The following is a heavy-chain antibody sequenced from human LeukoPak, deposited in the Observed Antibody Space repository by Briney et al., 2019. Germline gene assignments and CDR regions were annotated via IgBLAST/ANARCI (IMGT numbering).Heavy chain of an antibody. V-gene: IGHV3-21*01. CDR2: ISSSSYI. CDR3: ARDVTIFGVVRHGYFDY. J-gene: IGHJ4*02. Sequence: GGSLRLSCAASGFTFSSYSMNWVRQAPGKGLEWVSSISSSSYIYYADSVKGRFTISRDNAKNSLYLQMNSLRAEDTAVYYCARDVTIFGVVRHGYFDYWGQGTLVTVSS. D-gene: IGHD3-3*01. CDR1: GFTFSSYS.